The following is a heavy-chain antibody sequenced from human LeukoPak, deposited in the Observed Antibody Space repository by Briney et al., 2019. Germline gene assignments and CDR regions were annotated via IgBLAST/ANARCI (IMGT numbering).Heavy chain of an antibody. V-gene: IGHV4-34*01. Sequence: PSETLSLTCAVYGGSFSGYYWSWIRQPPGKGLEWIGEINHSGSTNYNPSLKSRVTISVDTSKNQFSLKLSSVTAADTAVYYCARQRGATKAFDYWGQGTLVTVSS. CDR2: INHSGST. D-gene: IGHD1-26*01. J-gene: IGHJ4*02. CDR3: ARQRGATKAFDY. CDR1: GGSFSGYY.